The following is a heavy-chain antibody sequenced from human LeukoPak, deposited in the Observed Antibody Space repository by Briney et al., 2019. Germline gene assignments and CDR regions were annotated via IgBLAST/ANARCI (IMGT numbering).Heavy chain of an antibody. J-gene: IGHJ5*02. V-gene: IGHV3-30*18. D-gene: IGHD3-22*01. CDR3: AKMRGENGITMIVVDWFDP. Sequence: GGSLRLSCAASGFTFSSYGMHWVRQAPGKGLEWVAVISYDGSNKYYADSVKGRFTISRDNSKNTLYLQMNSLRAEDTAVYYCAKMRGENGITMIVVDWFDPWGQGTLVTVSS. CDR1: GFTFSSYG. CDR2: ISYDGSNK.